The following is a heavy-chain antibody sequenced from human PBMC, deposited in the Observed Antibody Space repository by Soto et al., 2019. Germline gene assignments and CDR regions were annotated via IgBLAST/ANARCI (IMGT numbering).Heavy chain of an antibody. CDR3: ARHSLELTYCSSTSCYGGGYYFDY. CDR1: GGSISSYY. V-gene: IGHV4-59*08. CDR2: IYYSGST. Sequence: SETLSLTCTVSGGSISSYYWSWIRQPPGKGLEWIGYIYYSGSTNYNPSLKSRVTISVDTSKNQFSLKLSSVTAADTAVYYCARHSLELTYCSSTSCYGGGYYFDYWGQGTLVTVSS. D-gene: IGHD2-2*01. J-gene: IGHJ4*02.